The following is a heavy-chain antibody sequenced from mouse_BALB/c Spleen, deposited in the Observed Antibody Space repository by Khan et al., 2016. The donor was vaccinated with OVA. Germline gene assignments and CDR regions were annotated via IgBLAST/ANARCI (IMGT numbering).Heavy chain of an antibody. CDR2: ISSSGSA. J-gene: IGHJ2*01. CDR1: GYSITSDYA. V-gene: IGHV3-2*02. D-gene: IGHD1-2*01. CDR3: ARTARIKY. Sequence: EVKLEESGPGLVKPSQSLSLTCTVTGYSITSDYAWNWIRQFPGDRLEWMGYISSSGSASYNPSLKSRISITRDPSKNQFFLQLNSVTTEDTATYYCARTARIKYWGQGTTLTVSS.